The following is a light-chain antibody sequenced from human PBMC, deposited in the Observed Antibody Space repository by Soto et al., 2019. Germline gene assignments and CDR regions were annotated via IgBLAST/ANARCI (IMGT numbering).Light chain of an antibody. V-gene: IGLV1-51*01. CDR1: SSNVGNNF. J-gene: IGLJ1*01. CDR3: GTWDSSLSYYV. Sequence: QSVLTQPPSVSAAPGQKVTISCSGSSSNVGNNFVSWYQHLPGTAPRLLMSENNKRPSGIPDRFSGSKSSTSATLDITGLQTGDEADYYCGTWDSSLSYYVFGTGTKLTVL. CDR2: ENN.